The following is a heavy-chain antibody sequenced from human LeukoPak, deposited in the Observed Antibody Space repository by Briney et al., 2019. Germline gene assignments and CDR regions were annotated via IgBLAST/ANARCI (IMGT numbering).Heavy chain of an antibody. J-gene: IGHJ6*03. CDR2: NPNICGT. V-gene: IGHV1-2*02. Sequence: NPNICGTNYAQKFQGRVTMTRDTSISTAYVELSRLRSDDTAVYYCARDRGYGIYYYYYMDVWGKGTTVTVSS. D-gene: IGHD5-18*01. CDR3: ARDRGYGIYYYYYMDV.